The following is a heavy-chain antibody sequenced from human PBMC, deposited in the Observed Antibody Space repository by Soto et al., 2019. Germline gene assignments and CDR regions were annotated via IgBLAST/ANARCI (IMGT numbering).Heavy chain of an antibody. CDR3: ARRQGGYSSSWYSAENYYFDY. CDR1: GGSISSSSDY. J-gene: IGHJ4*02. CDR2: IYYSGST. D-gene: IGHD6-13*01. V-gene: IGHV4-39*01. Sequence: PSETMSLSCTFSGGSISSSSDYWGWIRQPPGKGLEWIGSIYYSGSTYYNPSLKSRVTISVDTSKNQFSLKLSSVTAADTAVYYCARRQGGYSSSWYSAENYYFDYWGQGTLVTVSS.